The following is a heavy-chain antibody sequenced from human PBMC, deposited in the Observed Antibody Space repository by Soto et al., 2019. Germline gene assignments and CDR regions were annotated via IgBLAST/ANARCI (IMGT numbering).Heavy chain of an antibody. CDR2: IYHTGNA. CDR1: GDSISNSRFY. J-gene: IGHJ5*02. CDR3: ARDYFDSSDYTTNWFEP. Sequence: SETVSLTCGVSGDSISNSRFYWAWIRQPPGEGLEWIGSIYHTGNAYYNPSLKSRVTISVDTSKNQFSLKVTSVTAADTALYYCARDYFDSSDYTTNWFEPWGQGTLVTVSS. V-gene: IGHV4-39*01. D-gene: IGHD3-22*01.